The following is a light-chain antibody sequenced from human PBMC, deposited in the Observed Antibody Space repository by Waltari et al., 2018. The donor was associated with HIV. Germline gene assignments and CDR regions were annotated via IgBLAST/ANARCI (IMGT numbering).Light chain of an antibody. CDR2: QDS. CDR3: QAWDSGTWV. V-gene: IGLV3-1*01. CDR1: TLGDNY. Sequence: SYELTQPPSVSVSPGQTASITCPGGTLGDNYACWYQQKPGQSPVLVIYQDSKRPSGIPERFSGSNSGNTATLTIRGTQAMDEADYYCQAWDSGTWVFGGGTKLTVL. J-gene: IGLJ3*02.